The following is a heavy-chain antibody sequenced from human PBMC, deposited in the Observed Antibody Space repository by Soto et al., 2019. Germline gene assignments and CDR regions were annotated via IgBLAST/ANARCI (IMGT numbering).Heavy chain of an antibody. D-gene: IGHD5-12*01. CDR2: IMPIYGTA. Sequence: GASVKVSCKASGGTFSTYAISWVRQALGQGLEWMGGIMPIYGTANYAQKFQGRVTMTADESTTTVYMELSSLRSDDTAVYYCAREVKPVGYPPPGTSGFDYWGQGTLVTVSS. V-gene: IGHV1-69*13. J-gene: IGHJ4*02. CDR3: AREVKPVGYPPPGTSGFDY. CDR1: GGTFSTYA.